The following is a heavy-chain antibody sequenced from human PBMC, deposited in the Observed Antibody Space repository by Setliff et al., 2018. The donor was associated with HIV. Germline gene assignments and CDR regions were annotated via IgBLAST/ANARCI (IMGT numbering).Heavy chain of an antibody. V-gene: IGHV3-7*01. CDR2: VKSDGSDK. CDR1: GFTFSNYW. CDR3: ARDVPISFSGSYLNY. J-gene: IGHJ4*02. D-gene: IGHD3-10*01. Sequence: GGSLRLSCAASGFTFSNYWMHWVRQVPGKGLEWVAIVKSDGSDKYYVDSVEGRFIISRDNTRNSLYLYMTSLRADDTAMYYCARDVPISFSGSYLNYWGQGTLVTVSS.